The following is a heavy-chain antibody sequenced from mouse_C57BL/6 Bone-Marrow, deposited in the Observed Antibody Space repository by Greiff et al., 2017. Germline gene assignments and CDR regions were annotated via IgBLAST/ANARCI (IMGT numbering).Heavy chain of an antibody. V-gene: IGHV5-6*01. Sequence: EVHLVESGGDLVKPGGSLTLSCAASGFTFSSYGMSWGRQTPDKRLEGVATISSGGSYTYYPDSVKGRFTISRDNAKNTLYLQMSSLKSEDTAMYYCARHMTYYSNDHYYYAMDYWGQGTSVTVSS. CDR3: ARHMTYYSNDHYYYAMDY. J-gene: IGHJ4*01. CDR2: ISSGGSYT. CDR1: GFTFSSYG. D-gene: IGHD2-5*01.